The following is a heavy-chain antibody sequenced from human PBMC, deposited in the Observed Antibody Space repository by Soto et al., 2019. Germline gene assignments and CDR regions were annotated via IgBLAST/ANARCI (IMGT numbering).Heavy chain of an antibody. Sequence: SETLSLTCSVSGAALNSGNYYWSWIRQVPGKGLEWIGHIYVTGAVDYNPSLRDRITISQDMSERQFSLNLRLVTAADTAVYYCARLRIDTTNYKWFDPWGQGTLVTVSS. CDR1: GAALNSGNYY. V-gene: IGHV4-31*03. D-gene: IGHD5-18*01. CDR2: IYVTGAV. J-gene: IGHJ5*02. CDR3: ARLRIDTTNYKWFDP.